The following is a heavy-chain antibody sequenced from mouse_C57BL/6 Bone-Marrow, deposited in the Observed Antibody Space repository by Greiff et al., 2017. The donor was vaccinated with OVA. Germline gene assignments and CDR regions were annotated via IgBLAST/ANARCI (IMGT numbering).Heavy chain of an antibody. CDR2: IYPGSGNT. CDR3: ASSTAQASAWFAY. D-gene: IGHD3-2*02. Sequence: VQLKESGAELVRPGASVKLSCKASGYTFTDYYINWVKQRPGQGLEWIARIYPGSGNTYYNEKFKGKATLTAEKSSSTAYMQLSSLTSEDSAVYFCASSTAQASAWFAYWGQGTLVTVSA. CDR1: GYTFTDYY. V-gene: IGHV1-76*01. J-gene: IGHJ3*01.